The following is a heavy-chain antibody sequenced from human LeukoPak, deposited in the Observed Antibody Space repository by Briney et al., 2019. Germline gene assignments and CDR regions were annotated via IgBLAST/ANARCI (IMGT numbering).Heavy chain of an antibody. J-gene: IGHJ3*02. V-gene: IGHV1-69*13. CDR1: GYTFTSYY. D-gene: IGHD1-26*01. CDR2: VIPIFGTE. CDR3: ARQWADGFDM. Sequence: SVKVSCKASGYTFTSYYMHWVRQAPGQGLEWMGGVIPIFGTENYAQKFQGRVTITADESTSTIYMDLSSLRSEDTAVYYCARQWADGFDMWGQGTMVTVSS.